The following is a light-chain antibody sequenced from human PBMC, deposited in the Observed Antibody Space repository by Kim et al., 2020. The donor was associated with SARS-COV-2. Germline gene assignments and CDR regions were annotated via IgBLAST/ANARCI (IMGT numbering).Light chain of an antibody. J-gene: IGLJ3*02. Sequence: QSALTQPASVSGSPGQSITFSCTGTSSDVGAYMYVSWYQQHPNKAPKLMIFDVSKRPSGVSNRFSGSKSGNTASLTISGLQAEDEADYYCASYTTRSTWVFGGGTQLTVL. V-gene: IGLV2-14*03. CDR2: DVS. CDR3: ASYTTRSTWV. CDR1: SSDVGAYMY.